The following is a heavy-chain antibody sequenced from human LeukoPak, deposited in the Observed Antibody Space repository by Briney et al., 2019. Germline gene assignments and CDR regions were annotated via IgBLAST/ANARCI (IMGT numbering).Heavy chain of an antibody. CDR3: ARAGYQLLYNWFDP. Sequence: GASVKVSCKASGYTLTDHDIHWVRQAPGQRLEWMGWINPGNGNTKYSQKFQGRVTITRDTFASTAYMELRSLRSDDTAVYYCARAGYQLLYNWFDPWGQGTLVTVSS. CDR2: INPGNGNT. J-gene: IGHJ5*02. CDR1: GYTLTDHD. D-gene: IGHD2-2*01. V-gene: IGHV1-3*01.